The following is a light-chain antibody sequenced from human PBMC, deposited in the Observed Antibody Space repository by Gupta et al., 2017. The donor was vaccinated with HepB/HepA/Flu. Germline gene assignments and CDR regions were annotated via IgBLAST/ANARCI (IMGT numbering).Light chain of an antibody. Sequence: QSALTQPPSVSGSPGHWITISCTGSSSDIGIYNYISWFQQHPAKAPKVVIYNVHERPSGVSNRFSGSKSGNTASLIISGLQAEDEADYYCSSYTSSGTWVFGGGTKLTVL. V-gene: IGLV2-14*03. CDR2: NVH. J-gene: IGLJ3*02. CDR3: SSYTSSGTWV. CDR1: SSDIGIYNY.